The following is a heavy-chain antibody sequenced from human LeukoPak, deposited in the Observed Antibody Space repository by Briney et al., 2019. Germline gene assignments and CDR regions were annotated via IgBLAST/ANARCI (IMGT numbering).Heavy chain of an antibody. CDR3: ARDSPYSSSWYAIDY. Sequence: QTGGSLRLSCAASGFTFSSYAMHWVRQAPGKGLEGVAVISYDGSNKYYADSVKGRFTISRDNSKNTLYLQMNSLRAEDTAVYYCARDSPYSSSWYAIDYWGQGTLVTVSS. J-gene: IGHJ4*02. CDR1: GFTFSSYA. CDR2: ISYDGSNK. V-gene: IGHV3-30-3*01. D-gene: IGHD6-13*01.